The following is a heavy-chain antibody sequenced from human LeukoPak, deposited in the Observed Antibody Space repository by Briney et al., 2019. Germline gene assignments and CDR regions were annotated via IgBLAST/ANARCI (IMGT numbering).Heavy chain of an antibody. Sequence: GGSLRLSCAASGFTFSSYVMSWVRQAPGKGLEWVSAISGSGGSTYYADSVKGRFTISRDNSKNTLYLQMNSLRAEDTAVYYCAKGDGYVSYYFDYWGQGTLVTVSS. CDR1: GFTFSSYV. J-gene: IGHJ4*02. CDR3: AKGDGYVSYYFDY. V-gene: IGHV3-23*01. D-gene: IGHD3-16*01. CDR2: ISGSGGST.